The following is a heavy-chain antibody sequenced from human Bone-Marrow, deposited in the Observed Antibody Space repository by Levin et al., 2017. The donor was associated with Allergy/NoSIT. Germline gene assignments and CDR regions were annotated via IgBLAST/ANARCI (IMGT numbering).Heavy chain of an antibody. CDR3: ARDRTYGILRNYGMDV. CDR1: GFGFSSYD. D-gene: IGHD3-9*01. Sequence: GGSLRLSCAAAGFGFSSYDTNWVRQAPGKGLEWISSISSGGGKIHYADSVKGRFTISRDNAENSLYLQMNGLRAGDTAVYYCARDRTYGILRNYGMDVWGQGTTVTVSS. CDR2: ISSGGGKI. V-gene: IGHV3-48*03. J-gene: IGHJ6*02.